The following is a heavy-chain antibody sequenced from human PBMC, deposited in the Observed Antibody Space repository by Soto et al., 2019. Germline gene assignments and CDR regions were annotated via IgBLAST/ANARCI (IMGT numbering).Heavy chain of an antibody. Sequence: QVQLVESGGGVVQPGRSLRLACEASGFTFSHYAMHWVRQAPGKGLEWVAVIWYDGSNKFSADSVKGRFTISRDNSRSTLFLQLNTVRADDTAVYYCAREKGPSRVAVGLHTSWYFDLWGRGTLVTVSS. V-gene: IGHV3-33*01. CDR1: GFTFSHYA. CDR2: IWYDGSNK. D-gene: IGHD6-19*01. J-gene: IGHJ2*01. CDR3: AREKGPSRVAVGLHTSWYFDL.